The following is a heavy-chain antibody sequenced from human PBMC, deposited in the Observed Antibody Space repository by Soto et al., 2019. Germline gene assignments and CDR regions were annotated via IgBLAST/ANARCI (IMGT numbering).Heavy chain of an antibody. Sequence: VQLLESGGGLVQPGGSLRLSCVASGFTFSGYGMSWVRQAPGKGLEWVSGISGSGRSTYYADSVKGRFAISRDQSKNTLYLQMNSLRADDTAIYYCAKKWGVGTTTHFYFDYWGLGTLVSVSS. J-gene: IGHJ4*02. CDR3: AKKWGVGTTTHFYFDY. CDR2: ISGSGRST. D-gene: IGHD1-26*01. CDR1: GFTFSGYG. V-gene: IGHV3-23*01.